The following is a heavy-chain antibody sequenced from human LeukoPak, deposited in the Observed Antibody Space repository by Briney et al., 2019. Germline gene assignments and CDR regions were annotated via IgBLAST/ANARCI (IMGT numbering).Heavy chain of an antibody. J-gene: IGHJ4*02. Sequence: SETLSLTCAVYGGSFSGYYWSWIRQPPGKGLEWIGEINHSGSTNYNPSLKSRVTISVDTSKNQFSLKLSSVTAADTAVYYCARPGTGTTRGYYFDYWGQGTLVTVSS. V-gene: IGHV4-34*01. CDR1: GGSFSGYY. CDR3: ARPGTGTTRGYYFDY. CDR2: INHSGST. D-gene: IGHD7-27*01.